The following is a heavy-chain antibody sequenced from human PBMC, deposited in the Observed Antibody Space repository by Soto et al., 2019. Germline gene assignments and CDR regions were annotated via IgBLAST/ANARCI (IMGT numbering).Heavy chain of an antibody. CDR2: ISAYNGNT. CDR1: GYTFTSYG. Sequence: ASVKVSCKASGYTFTSYGISWVRQAPGQGLEWMGWISAYNGNTNYAQKLQGSVTMTTDTSTSTAYMELRSLRSDDTALYYCARIVYCSGGSCPEDYWGQGTLVTVSS. J-gene: IGHJ4*02. D-gene: IGHD2-15*01. CDR3: ARIVYCSGGSCPEDY. V-gene: IGHV1-18*01.